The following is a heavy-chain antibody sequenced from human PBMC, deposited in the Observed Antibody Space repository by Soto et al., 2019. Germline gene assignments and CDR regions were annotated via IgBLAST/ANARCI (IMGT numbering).Heavy chain of an antibody. CDR2: IIPIFGTA. D-gene: IGHD2-15*01. CDR1: GGTFSSYA. CDR3: ARDRPDSVPQMSSYFDY. J-gene: IGHJ4*02. V-gene: IGHV1-69*01. Sequence: QVQLVQSGAEVKKPGSSVKVSCKASGGTFSSYAISWVRQAPGQGLEWMGGIIPIFGTANYAQKFQGRVTITADEPTSTAYMELSSLRSEDTPVYYCARDRPDSVPQMSSYFDYWGQGTLVTVSS.